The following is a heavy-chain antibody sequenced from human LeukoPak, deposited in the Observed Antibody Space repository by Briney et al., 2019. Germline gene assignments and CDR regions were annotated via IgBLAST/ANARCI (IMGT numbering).Heavy chain of an antibody. CDR3: ARDRVKVVRGVIDYYFDY. D-gene: IGHD3-10*01. Sequence: ASVKVSCKASGYTFTSYGISWVRQAPGQGLEWMGWISAYNGNTNYAQKLQGRVTMTTDTSTSTAYMELRSLRSDDTAVYYCARDRVKVVRGVIDYYFDYWGQGTLVTVSS. V-gene: IGHV1-18*01. J-gene: IGHJ4*02. CDR2: ISAYNGNT. CDR1: GYTFTSYG.